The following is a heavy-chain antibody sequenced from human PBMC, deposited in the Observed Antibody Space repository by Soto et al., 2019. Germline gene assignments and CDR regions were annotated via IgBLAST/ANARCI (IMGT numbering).Heavy chain of an antibody. CDR2: ISSSSTI. CDR1: GFTFSSYS. CDR3: ARSSQWLVGGLDY. Sequence: EVQLVESGGGLVQPGGSLRLSCAASGFTFSSYSMNWVRQAPGKGLEWVSYISSSSTIYYADSVKGRFTISRDNAKNSLDLQMNSLRAEDTAVYYCARSSQWLVGGLDYWGQGTLVTVSS. J-gene: IGHJ4*02. V-gene: IGHV3-48*01. D-gene: IGHD6-19*01.